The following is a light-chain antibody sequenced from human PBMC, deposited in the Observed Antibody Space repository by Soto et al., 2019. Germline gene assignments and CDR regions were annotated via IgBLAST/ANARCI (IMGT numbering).Light chain of an antibody. J-gene: IGKJ2*01. CDR2: GAS. CDR1: QSVSSSF. CDR3: QQYGSSPLYT. Sequence: DIVLTQSPGTLSLSPGERATLSCRASQSVSSSFLAWYQQKPGQAPRLLIYGASSRATGVPDRFSGSGSGTDFTLTVARLEPEDFVVYYCQQYGSSPLYTFGQGTKLEIK. V-gene: IGKV3-20*01.